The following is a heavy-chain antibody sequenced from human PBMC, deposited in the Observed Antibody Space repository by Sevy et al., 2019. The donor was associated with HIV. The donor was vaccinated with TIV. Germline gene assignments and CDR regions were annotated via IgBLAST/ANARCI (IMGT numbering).Heavy chain of an antibody. D-gene: IGHD3-22*01. Sequence: ASVKVSCKASGGTFSSYAISWVRQAPGQGLEWMGGISPIFGTANCAQKFQGRVTITADKSTSTAYMELSSLRSEDTGVYYCATARTTMIVVVITLAFDYWGQGTLVTVSS. V-gene: IGHV1-69*06. CDR2: ISPIFGTA. CDR3: ATARTTMIVVVITLAFDY. J-gene: IGHJ4*02. CDR1: GGTFSSYA.